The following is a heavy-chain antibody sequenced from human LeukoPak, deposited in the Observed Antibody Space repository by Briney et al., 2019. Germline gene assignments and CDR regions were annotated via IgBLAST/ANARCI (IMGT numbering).Heavy chain of an antibody. CDR1: EFTFRNYW. CDR3: ARYCSGLCTEYHFDY. J-gene: IGHJ4*02. V-gene: IGHV3-7*01. CDR2: IRQDGNDK. Sequence: GGSLRLSCAASEFTFRNYWMSWVRQAPGKGLEWVANIRQDGNDKRYVDSVKGRFTISRDNAKNSVYLQMNNLRAEDTAVYYCARYCSGLCTEYHFDYWGQGTLVTVSS. D-gene: IGHD2-15*01.